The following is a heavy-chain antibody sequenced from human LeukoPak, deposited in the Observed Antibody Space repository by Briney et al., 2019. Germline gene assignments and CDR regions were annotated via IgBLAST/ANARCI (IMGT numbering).Heavy chain of an antibody. J-gene: IGHJ4*02. D-gene: IGHD1-26*01. CDR2: ISYDGSNK. V-gene: IGHV3-30*18. CDR1: GFTFSSYG. Sequence: GGSLRLSCAASGFTFSSYGMHRVRQAPGKGLEWVAVISYDGSNKYYADSVKGRFTISRDNSKNTLYLQMNSLRAEDTAVYYCAKDSAPPYSGSYYPDYWGQGTLVTVSS. CDR3: AKDSAPPYSGSYYPDY.